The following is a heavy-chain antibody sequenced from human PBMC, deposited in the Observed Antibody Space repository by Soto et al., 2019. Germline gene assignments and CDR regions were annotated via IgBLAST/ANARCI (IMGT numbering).Heavy chain of an antibody. Sequence: QVQLVQSGAEVKKPGSSVKVSCKASGGTFGNYGISWVLQAPGQGLEWRGGILPRLGLTKSAQRFQGRVTFTADESTYTAYMELSSLRSEDTAVFYCSRDRYYDDTGLYYASADWGQGTMVTVSS. CDR2: ILPRLGLT. V-gene: IGHV1-69*01. CDR3: SRDRYYDDTGLYYASAD. D-gene: IGHD3-22*01. CDR1: GGTFGNYG. J-gene: IGHJ1*01.